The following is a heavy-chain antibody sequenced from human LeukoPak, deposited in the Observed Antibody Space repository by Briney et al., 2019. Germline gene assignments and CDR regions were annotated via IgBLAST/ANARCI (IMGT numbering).Heavy chain of an antibody. Sequence: ASVKVSCKASGYTFTSYAMNWVRQAPGQGLAWMGWINTNTGNPTYAQGFTGRFVFSLDTSVSTAYLQISSLKAEDTAVYYCARELIGSGWADYGSDAFDIWGQGTMVTVSS. CDR2: INTNTGNP. CDR3: ARELIGSGWADYGSDAFDI. V-gene: IGHV7-4-1*02. D-gene: IGHD6-19*01. CDR1: GYTFTSYA. J-gene: IGHJ3*02.